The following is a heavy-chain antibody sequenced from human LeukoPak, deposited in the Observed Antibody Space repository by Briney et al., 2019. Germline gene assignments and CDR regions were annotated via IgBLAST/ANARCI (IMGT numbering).Heavy chain of an antibody. J-gene: IGHJ3*02. V-gene: IGHV4-34*01. Sequence: SETLSLTCAVYGGSFSGYYWGWIRQPPGKGLEWIGEINHSGSTNYNPSLKSRVTISVDTSKNQFSLKLSSVTAADTAVHYCARGIRVFDIWGQGTMVTVSS. CDR1: GGSFSGYY. CDR3: ARGIRVFDI. CDR2: INHSGST.